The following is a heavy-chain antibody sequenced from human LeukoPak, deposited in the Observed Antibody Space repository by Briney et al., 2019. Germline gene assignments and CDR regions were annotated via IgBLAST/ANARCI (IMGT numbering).Heavy chain of an antibody. CDR3: ARGTSSAVDY. V-gene: IGHV3-21*01. D-gene: IGHD1-14*01. J-gene: IGHJ4*02. Sequence: GGSLRLSCSASGFTFSSYSMNWVRQAPGKGLEWVSSISSSSSSIYYADSVKGRFTISRDNAKNSLYLQINSLRADDTAVYYCARGTSSAVDYWGQGTLVTVSS. CDR1: GFTFSSYS. CDR2: ISSSSSSI.